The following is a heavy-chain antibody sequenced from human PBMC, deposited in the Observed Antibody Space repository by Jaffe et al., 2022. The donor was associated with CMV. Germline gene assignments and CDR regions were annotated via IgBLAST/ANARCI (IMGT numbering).Heavy chain of an antibody. CDR1: GYSFTSYW. D-gene: IGHD3-9*01. CDR2: IYPGDSDT. CDR3: ASSYHDILTGYQLSFDY. Sequence: EVQLVQSGAEVKKPGESLKISCKGSGYSFTSYWIGWVRQMPGKGLEWMGIIYPGDSDTRYSPSFQGQVTISADKSISTAYLQWSSLKASDTAMYYCASSYHDILTGYQLSFDYWGQGTLVTVSS. V-gene: IGHV5-51*01. J-gene: IGHJ4*02.